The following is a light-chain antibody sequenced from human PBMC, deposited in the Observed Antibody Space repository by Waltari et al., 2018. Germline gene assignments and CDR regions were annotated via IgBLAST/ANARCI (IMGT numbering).Light chain of an antibody. CDR1: TLPKKY. V-gene: IGLV3-10*01. CDR2: ADN. CDR3: FSTDSSTKGV. Sequence: SYELTQPPSVSVSPGQTARITCSGETLPKKYAYWYQQKSGQAPVLVIHADNKRPSGIPERFSGSISGTMATLTISGAQVEDEADYYCFSTDSSTKGVFGAGTKVTVL. J-gene: IGLJ1*01.